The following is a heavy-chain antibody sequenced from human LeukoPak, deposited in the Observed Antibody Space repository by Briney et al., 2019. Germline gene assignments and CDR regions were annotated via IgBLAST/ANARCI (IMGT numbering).Heavy chain of an antibody. CDR1: GFTFSNYW. CDR3: ARYLNSGPEDF. J-gene: IGHJ4*02. D-gene: IGHD1-26*01. CDR2: IKYDGREK. Sequence: PGGSLRLSCAATGFTFSNYWMSWFRQAPGKGLGWVANIKYDGREKQYVDSVKGRFTISRDNAKNSLFLQMNSLRAEDTAVYYCARYLNSGPEDFWGQGTLVTVSS. V-gene: IGHV3-7*01.